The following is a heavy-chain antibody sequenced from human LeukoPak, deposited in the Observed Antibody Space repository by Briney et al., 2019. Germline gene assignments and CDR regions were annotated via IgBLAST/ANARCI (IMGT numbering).Heavy chain of an antibody. D-gene: IGHD6-6*01. Sequence: SETLSLTCAVYGGSFSGYYWRWVRQHPGKGLEWVGEINHSGRTNYNPSLKSRFTISVDTSKNQFSLKLSSVTAADTAVYYCARSLYSSSSRKFDYWGQGTLVTVSS. CDR2: INHSGRT. J-gene: IGHJ4*02. V-gene: IGHV4-34*01. CDR1: GGSFSGYY. CDR3: ARSLYSSSSRKFDY.